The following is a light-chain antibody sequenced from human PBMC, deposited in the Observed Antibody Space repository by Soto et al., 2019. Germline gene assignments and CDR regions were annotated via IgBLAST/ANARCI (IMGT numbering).Light chain of an antibody. CDR3: QQFNDWPLT. CDR2: GAS. CDR1: QSISSN. Sequence: EIVMTQSPATLSVSPGERGTLSCRASQSISSNLAWYQQKPGQAPRLLIYGASTRATGIPARFSGSGSGTEFTLTISSLQSEDFAVYYCQQFNDWPLTFGGGTKV. J-gene: IGKJ4*01. V-gene: IGKV3-15*01.